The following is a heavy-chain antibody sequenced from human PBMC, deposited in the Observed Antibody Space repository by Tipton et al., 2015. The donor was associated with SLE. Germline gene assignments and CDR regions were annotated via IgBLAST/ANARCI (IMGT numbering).Heavy chain of an antibody. V-gene: IGHV3-7*01. CDR2: IKEDGSEK. D-gene: IGHD1-1*01. Sequence: SLRLSCAASAFRFSSYWMNWVRQGPGKGLEWVTSIKEDGSEKYYVDSVKGRFTISRDNAKNSLYLQMKSLRAEDTAVYYCARGTWSGRGYWAQGPLFPFSS. J-gene: IGHJ4*02. CDR1: AFRFSSYW. CDR3: ARGTWSGRGY.